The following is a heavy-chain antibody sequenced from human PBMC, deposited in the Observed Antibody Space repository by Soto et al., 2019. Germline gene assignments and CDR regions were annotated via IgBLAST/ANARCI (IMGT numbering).Heavy chain of an antibody. J-gene: IGHJ3*02. Sequence: EVQLVESGGGLVKPGGSLRLSCAASGFTFSSYSMNWVRQAPGKGLEWVSSISSSSSYIYYADSVKGRFTISRDNAKNSLYLQMNSLRAEDPAVYYCARDPGNDAFDIWGQGTMVTVSS. V-gene: IGHV3-21*01. CDR3: ARDPGNDAFDI. CDR1: GFTFSSYS. CDR2: ISSSSSYI.